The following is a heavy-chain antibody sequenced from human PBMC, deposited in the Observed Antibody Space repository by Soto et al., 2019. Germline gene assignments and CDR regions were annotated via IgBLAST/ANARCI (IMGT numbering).Heavy chain of an antibody. CDR3: ARVTRFRRFDY. J-gene: IGHJ4*02. V-gene: IGHV4-4*02. Sequence: SETLSLSCAVSSGSISSSNWWSWVRQPPGKGLEWIGEIYHSGSTNYNPSLKSRVTISVDKSKNQFSLKLSSVTAADTAVYYCARVTRFRRFDYWGQGTLVTVSS. CDR1: SGSISSSNW. CDR2: IYHSGST. D-gene: IGHD2-21*02.